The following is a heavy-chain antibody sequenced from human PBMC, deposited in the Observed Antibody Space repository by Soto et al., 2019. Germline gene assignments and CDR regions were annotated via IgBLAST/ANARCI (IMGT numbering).Heavy chain of an antibody. J-gene: IGHJ3*01. V-gene: IGHV3-20*04. CDR3: ARDGGVITVDAFDL. CDR1: GFTFDDFR. Sequence: EVQLVESGGGVIWPGGSLRLSCAAAGFTFDDFRLTWVRQAPGKGLEWVSGITWNGVNTGYAGSVKGRFTISRESAKNSLYLHMNTLRDEDTALYYCARDGGVITVDAFDLWGQGTMVTVSS. CDR2: ITWNGVNT. D-gene: IGHD1-20*01.